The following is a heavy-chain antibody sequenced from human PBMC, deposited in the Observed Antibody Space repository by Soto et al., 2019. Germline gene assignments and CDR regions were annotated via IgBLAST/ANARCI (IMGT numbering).Heavy chain of an antibody. CDR2: ISGSGGST. J-gene: IGHJ6*02. CDR3: AKDSTTVASDYYYYYGMDV. CDR1: GFTFSSYA. Sequence: VGSLRLSCAASGFTFSSYAMSWVRQAPGKGLEWVSAISGSGGSTYYADSVKGRFTISRDNSKNTLYLQMNSLRAEDTAVYYCAKDSTTVASDYYYYYGMDVWGQGTTVNVSS. V-gene: IGHV3-23*01. D-gene: IGHD4-17*01.